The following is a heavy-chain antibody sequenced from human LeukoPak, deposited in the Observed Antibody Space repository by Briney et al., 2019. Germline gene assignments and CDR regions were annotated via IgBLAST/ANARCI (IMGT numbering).Heavy chain of an antibody. CDR2: IYYSGST. D-gene: IGHD2-15*01. CDR3: ARRRVVVASTDGASGAFDI. V-gene: IGHV4-31*11. CDR1: GGSISSGGYS. Sequence: SQTLSLTCAVSGGSISSGGYSWSWIRQHPGKGLEWIGYIYYSGSTYYNPSLRSRVTILVDTSKNQFSLKLSSVTAADTAVYFCARRRVVVASTDGASGAFDIWGQGTMVTVSS. J-gene: IGHJ3*02.